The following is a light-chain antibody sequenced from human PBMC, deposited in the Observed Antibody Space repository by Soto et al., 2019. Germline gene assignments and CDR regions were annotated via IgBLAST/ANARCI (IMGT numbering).Light chain of an antibody. J-gene: IGLJ1*01. Sequence: QSVLTQPASVSGSPGQSITISCTGTSSDVGGYNYVSWYQQHPCKAPKLMIYDVTNRPSGVSNRFSGSKSGNTASLTISGLQAEDEADYYCSSYTSSTTQIFGIGTKVTVL. V-gene: IGLV2-14*01. CDR3: SSYTSSTTQI. CDR1: SSDVGGYNY. CDR2: DVT.